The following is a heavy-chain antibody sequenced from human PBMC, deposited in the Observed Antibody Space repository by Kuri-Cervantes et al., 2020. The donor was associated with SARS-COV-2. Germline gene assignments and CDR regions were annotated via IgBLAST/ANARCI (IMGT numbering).Heavy chain of an antibody. CDR2: IYYSGST. V-gene: IGHV4-39*01. D-gene: IGHD4-23*01. CDR1: GGSISSSSYY. CDR3: ARGDYGGTFCDY. J-gene: IGHJ4*01. Sequence: SETLSLTCTVSGGSISSSSYYWGWIRQPPGKGLEWIGSIYYSGSTYYNASLKSRVTITVDTSKNQFSLKLSSVTAADTAVYYCARGDYGGTFCDYWGQGTLVTVSS.